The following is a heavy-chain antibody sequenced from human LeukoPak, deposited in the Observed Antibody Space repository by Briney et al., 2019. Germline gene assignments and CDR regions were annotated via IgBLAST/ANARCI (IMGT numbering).Heavy chain of an antibody. D-gene: IGHD6-25*01. J-gene: IGHJ6*03. CDR3: ARDRGRYYMGV. CDR2: ISSSSSYI. CDR1: GFTFSSYS. V-gene: IGHV3-21*01. Sequence: GGSLRLSCAASGFTFSSYSMNWVRQAPGKGLEWVSSISSSSSYIYYADSVKGRFTISRDNAKNSLYLQMNSLRAEDTAVYYCARDRGRYYMGVWGKGTTVTISS.